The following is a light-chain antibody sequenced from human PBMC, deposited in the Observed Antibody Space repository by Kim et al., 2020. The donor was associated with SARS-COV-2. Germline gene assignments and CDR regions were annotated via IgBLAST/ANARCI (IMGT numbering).Light chain of an antibody. V-gene: IGKV3-20*01. CDR2: GAS. CDR1: QSVSSSY. Sequence: EIVLTQSPGTLSLSPGERATLSCRASQSVSSSYLAWYQQKPGQAPRLLIYGASSRATGIPDRFSGSGSGTDFTLTISRLEPEDFAGYYCQQYGSSPRTFGQGTKLEI. CDR3: QQYGSSPRT. J-gene: IGKJ2*01.